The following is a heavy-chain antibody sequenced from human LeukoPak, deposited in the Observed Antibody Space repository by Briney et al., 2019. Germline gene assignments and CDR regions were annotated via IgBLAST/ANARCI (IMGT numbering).Heavy chain of an antibody. J-gene: IGHJ4*02. D-gene: IGHD1-14*01. Sequence: GGSLRLSCAASGFSFNNYVMSWVRQAPGKGLEWVSAISGDGARTYYADSVKGRFTISRDNSKSTLYLQMNSLRAEDTAVYYCGTGVLFRSIDYWGQGTLVTVSS. V-gene: IGHV3-23*01. CDR2: ISGDGART. CDR3: GTGVLFRSIDY. CDR1: GFSFNNYV.